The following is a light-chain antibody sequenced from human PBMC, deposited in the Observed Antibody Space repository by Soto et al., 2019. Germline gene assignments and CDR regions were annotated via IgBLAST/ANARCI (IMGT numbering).Light chain of an antibody. CDR3: SSYSTTSFVI. V-gene: IGLV2-14*01. CDR2: EVS. J-gene: IGLJ2*01. CDR1: SSDVGAYNS. Sequence: QSVLTQPASVSGSPGQSITISCTGTSSDVGAYNSVSWYHQHPGKAPKLIIYEVSDRPSGISNRFSGSKSGNTASLTISGLRAEDEADYYCSSYSTTSFVIFGGETKLTVL.